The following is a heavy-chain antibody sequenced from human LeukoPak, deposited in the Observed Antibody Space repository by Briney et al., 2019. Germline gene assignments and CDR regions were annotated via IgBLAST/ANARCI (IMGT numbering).Heavy chain of an antibody. Sequence: PGRSLRLSCAASGFTFSSYGMHWVRQAPGKGLEWVAVMSYDGSNKYYADSVKGRFTISRDNSKNTLYLQMNSLRAEDTAVYYCAKDPPYYGDYYFDYWGQGTLVTVSS. V-gene: IGHV3-30*18. J-gene: IGHJ4*02. D-gene: IGHD4-17*01. CDR3: AKDPPYYGDYYFDY. CDR2: MSYDGSNK. CDR1: GFTFSSYG.